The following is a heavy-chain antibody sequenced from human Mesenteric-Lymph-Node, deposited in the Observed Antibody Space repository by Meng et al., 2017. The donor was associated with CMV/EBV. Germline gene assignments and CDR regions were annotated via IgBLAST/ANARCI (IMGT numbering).Heavy chain of an antibody. V-gene: IGHV3-23*01. CDR2: ISGETT. J-gene: IGHJ4*02. D-gene: IGHD1-26*01. CDR3: AKSYSGSWPSFDY. CDR1: GFTFSSYA. Sequence: GESLKISCAASGFTFSSYAMDWVRQAPGKGLEWVSAISGETTFYADSVKGRFTISRDNSRNTLYLQMNSLRTEDTAVYYCAKSYSGSWPSFDYWGQGTLVTVSS.